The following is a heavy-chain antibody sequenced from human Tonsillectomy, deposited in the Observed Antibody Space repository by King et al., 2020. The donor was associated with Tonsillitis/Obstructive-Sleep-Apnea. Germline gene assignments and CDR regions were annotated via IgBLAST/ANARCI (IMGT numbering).Heavy chain of an antibody. Sequence: VQLVESGGGVVQPGRSLRLSCAASGFTFSRYAMHWVRQAPGKGLEWVAVISFDGSNKYYADSVKGRFTISRDNSKNTQYLQMNSLRGEDTAVYYCAKELEEGGQGLTTDWFDPWGQGTPVTVSS. CDR2: ISFDGSNK. V-gene: IGHV3-30*18. CDR3: AKELEEGGQGLTTDWFDP. D-gene: IGHD4-11*01. J-gene: IGHJ5*02. CDR1: GFTFSRYA.